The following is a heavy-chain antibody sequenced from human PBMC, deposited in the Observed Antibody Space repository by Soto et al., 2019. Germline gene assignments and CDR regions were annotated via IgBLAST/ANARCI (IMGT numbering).Heavy chain of an antibody. CDR3: ATTRVGPCSSSICFSGIFDGMDV. Sequence: GGSLRLSCAASGFTISNYGMHWVRQAPGEGLEWVAVISYDGTITYYADSVKGRFTISRDNSKNTLYLQMNSLRTEDTAVYYCATTRVGPCSSSICFSGIFDGMDVWGQGTTVTV. V-gene: IGHV3-30-3*01. J-gene: IGHJ6*02. CDR1: GFTISNYG. CDR2: ISYDGTIT. D-gene: IGHD2-2*01.